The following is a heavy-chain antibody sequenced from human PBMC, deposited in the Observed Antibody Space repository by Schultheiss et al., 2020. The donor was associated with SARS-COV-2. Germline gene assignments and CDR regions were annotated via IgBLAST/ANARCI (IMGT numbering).Heavy chain of an antibody. J-gene: IGHJ5*02. CDR1: GGSISSSSYY. V-gene: IGHV4-39*07. D-gene: IGHD6-13*01. Sequence: SETLSLTCTVSGGSISSSSYYWGWIRQPPGKGLEWIGRIYTSGSTNYNPSLKSRVTISVDMSKNQFSLKLSSVTAADTAVYYCARESRIAAAGIGWFDPWGQGTLVTVSS. CDR2: IYTSGST. CDR3: ARESRIAAAGIGWFDP.